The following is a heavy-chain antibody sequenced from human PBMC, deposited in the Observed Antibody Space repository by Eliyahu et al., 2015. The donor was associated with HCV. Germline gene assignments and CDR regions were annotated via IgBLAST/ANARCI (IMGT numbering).Heavy chain of an antibody. V-gene: IGHV1-69*06. CDR3: ARVPGYWFDP. Sequence: QVQLVQSGAEVKKPGSSVXXXXXASGXTFSSYAISWVRPAPGQGLEXMGGIIPIFGTANYAQKFQGRVTITADKSTSTAYMELSSLRSEDTAVYYCARVPGYWFDPWGQGTLVTVSS. J-gene: IGHJ5*02. CDR2: IIPIFGTA. D-gene: IGHD3-9*01. CDR1: GXTFSSYA.